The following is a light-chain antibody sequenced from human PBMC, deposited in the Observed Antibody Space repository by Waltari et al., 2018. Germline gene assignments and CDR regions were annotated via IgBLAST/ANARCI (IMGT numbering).Light chain of an antibody. CDR1: QAISNY. Sequence: DIQMTQSPSSLSASVGDRVTITCRASQAISNYLALYQQKPGKVPKLLIYAASILQSGVPSRFSGTGSGTGFSLTISSLQPEDVATYYCQKYNSAPLTFGGGTKVEIK. V-gene: IGKV1-27*01. J-gene: IGKJ4*01. CDR2: AAS. CDR3: QKYNSAPLT.